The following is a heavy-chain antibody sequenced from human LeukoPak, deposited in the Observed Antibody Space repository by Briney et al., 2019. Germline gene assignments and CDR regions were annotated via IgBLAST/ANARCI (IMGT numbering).Heavy chain of an antibody. V-gene: IGHV1-2*02. CDR3: ARDGGWYQLLWWFDP. CDR2: INPNSGGT. J-gene: IGHJ5*02. CDR1: GYTFTDYY. Sequence: ASVKVSCKASGYTFTDYYMHWVRQAPGQGLEWMGWINPNSGGTNYAQKFQGRVTMPRDTSISTAYMELNRLRSDDTAIYYCARDGGWYQLLWWFDPWGQGTLVTVSS. D-gene: IGHD2-2*01.